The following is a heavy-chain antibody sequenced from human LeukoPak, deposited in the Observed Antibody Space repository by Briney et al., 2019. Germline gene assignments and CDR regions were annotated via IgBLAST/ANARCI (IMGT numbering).Heavy chain of an antibody. J-gene: IGHJ5*02. CDR1: GFTFSDYA. Sequence: GGTLRLSCAASGFTFSDYALSWVRQTPGKGLEWVAATTGSSGDTYHADSVKGRFAISRDNSKNTLYLQMNSLRVEDTAVYFCAKVFVLLRGTPENWFDPWGQGTLVTVSS. CDR2: TTGSSGDT. V-gene: IGHV3-23*01. D-gene: IGHD1-14*01. CDR3: AKVFVLLRGTPENWFDP.